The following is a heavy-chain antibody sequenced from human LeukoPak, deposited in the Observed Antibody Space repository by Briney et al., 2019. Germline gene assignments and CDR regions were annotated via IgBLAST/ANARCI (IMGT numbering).Heavy chain of an antibody. D-gene: IGHD6-6*01. CDR1: GGSISSGSYY. J-gene: IGHJ6*03. Sequence: SETLSLTCTVSGGSISSGSYYWSWIRQPAGKGLEWIGRIYTSGSTNYNPSLKSRVTISVDTPKNQFSLKLSSVTAADTAVYYCASSSIYYYMDVWVKGTTVTVSS. V-gene: IGHV4-61*02. CDR3: ASSSIYYYMDV. CDR2: IYTSGST.